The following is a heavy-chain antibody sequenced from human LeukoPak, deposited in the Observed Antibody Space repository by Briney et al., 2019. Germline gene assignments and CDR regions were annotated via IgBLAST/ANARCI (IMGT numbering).Heavy chain of an antibody. J-gene: IGHJ4*02. V-gene: IGHV3-74*01. CDR1: GFTFSSYW. Sequence: GGSLRLSCAASGFTFSSYWMHWVRQAPGKGLVWVSRINSDGSSTSYADSVKGRFTISRDNAKNTLYLQMNSLRAEDTAVYYCARDNYDILTGSKHNFDYWGQGTLVTVSS. D-gene: IGHD3-9*01. CDR3: ARDNYDILTGSKHNFDY. CDR2: INSDGSST.